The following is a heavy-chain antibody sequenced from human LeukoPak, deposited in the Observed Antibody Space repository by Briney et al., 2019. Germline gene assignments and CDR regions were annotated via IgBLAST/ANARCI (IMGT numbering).Heavy chain of an antibody. CDR2: MNPNIDNT. V-gene: IGHV1-8*01. J-gene: IGHJ3*02. Sequence: GASVKVSCKASRYTFTSYDINWVRQATGQGLEWMGWMNPNIDNTDYAQKFQGRVTMTRNTSISTAYMELSSLRSEDTAVYYCARAANLRYFASENIGDAFDIWGQGTLVTVSS. CDR3: ARAANLRYFASENIGDAFDI. D-gene: IGHD3-9*01. CDR1: RYTFTSYD.